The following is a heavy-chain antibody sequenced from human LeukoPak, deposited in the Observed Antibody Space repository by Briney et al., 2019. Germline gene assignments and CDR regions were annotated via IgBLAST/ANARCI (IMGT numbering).Heavy chain of an antibody. J-gene: IGHJ6*02. V-gene: IGHV3-30*04. CDR3: ARDLYGMDV. CDR1: GFTFSSYA. CDR2: ISYDGSNK. Sequence: GGSLRLSCAASGFTFSSYAMHWVRQAPGKGLEWVAVISYDGSNKYYADSVKCRFTIYRDNSKNTLYLQMSSLRAEDTAVYYCARDLYGMDVWGQGTTVTVSS.